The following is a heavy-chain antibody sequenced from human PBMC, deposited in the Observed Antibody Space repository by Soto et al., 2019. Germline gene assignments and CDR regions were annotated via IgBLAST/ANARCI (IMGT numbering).Heavy chain of an antibody. Sequence: EVQLLESGGGLVQPGGSLRLSCAGSGFTFSNYAMSWVRQAPGKGLEWVSAIRGSGDSTYYANSVKGRFTISRDNSKNTQYMQMNSLTADDTAVYYCAKDTPQEWLLVFHYWDQGTLVTVSS. V-gene: IGHV3-23*01. D-gene: IGHD3-3*01. J-gene: IGHJ4*02. CDR3: AKDTPQEWLLVFHY. CDR2: IRGSGDST. CDR1: GFTFSNYA.